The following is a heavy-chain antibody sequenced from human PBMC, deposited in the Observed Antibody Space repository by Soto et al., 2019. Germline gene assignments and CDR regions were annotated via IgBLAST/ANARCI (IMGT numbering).Heavy chain of an antibody. CDR2: INAGNGNT. D-gene: IGHD3-3*01. Sequence: ASVKVPCKAFGYTFTSYAMHSVRHAPGQRLEWMGWINAGNGNTKYSQKFQGRVTITRDTSASTAYMELSSLRSEDTAVYYCARDSSSGWKYLWRAFEIWGQGTMVTV. J-gene: IGHJ3*02. CDR3: ARDSSSGWKYLWRAFEI. V-gene: IGHV1-3*01. CDR1: GYTFTSYA.